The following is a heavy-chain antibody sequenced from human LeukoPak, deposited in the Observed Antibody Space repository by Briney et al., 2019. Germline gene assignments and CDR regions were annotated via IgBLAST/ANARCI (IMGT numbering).Heavy chain of an antibody. J-gene: IGHJ4*02. V-gene: IGHV3-23*01. D-gene: IGHD6-19*01. CDR3: AKCGGWSQYYFDY. Sequence: PGGSLRLSCAASGFTFSSYAMSWVRQAPGKGLEWVSAISGSGGSTYYADSVKGRFTISRDNPENTLYLQMNSLRAEDTAVYYCAKCGGWSQYYFDYWGQGTLVTVSS. CDR1: GFTFSSYA. CDR2: ISGSGGST.